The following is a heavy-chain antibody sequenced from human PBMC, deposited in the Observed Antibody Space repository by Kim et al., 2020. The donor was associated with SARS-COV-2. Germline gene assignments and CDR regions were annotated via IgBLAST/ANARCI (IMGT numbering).Heavy chain of an antibody. J-gene: IGHJ4*02. V-gene: IGHV3-11*06. CDR3: ARDLTYCSSTSCYNDY. D-gene: IGHD2-2*02. Sequence: SVKGRFNISRDNAKNSLYLQMNSLRAEDTAVYYCARDLTYCSSTSCYNDYWGQGTLVTVSS.